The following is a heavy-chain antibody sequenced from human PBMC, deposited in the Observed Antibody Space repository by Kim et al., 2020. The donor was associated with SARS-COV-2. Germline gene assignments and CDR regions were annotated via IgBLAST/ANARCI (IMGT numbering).Heavy chain of an antibody. J-gene: IGHJ4*02. Sequence: NYADDVKGRFTITRDNAKNTLYLQMNRLRVEDTAVYYCAGIRGSGTYSTYWGQGTLVTVSS. V-gene: IGHV3-74*01. CDR3: AGIRGSGTYSTY. D-gene: IGHD1-26*01.